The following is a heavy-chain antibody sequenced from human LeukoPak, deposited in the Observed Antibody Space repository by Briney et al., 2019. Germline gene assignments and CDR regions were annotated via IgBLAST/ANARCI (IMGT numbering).Heavy chain of an antibody. D-gene: IGHD6-13*01. Sequence: SVKISCKAPGGTFSSYAISWVRQAPGQGLEWMGGIIPIFGTANYAQKFQGRVTITTDESTSTAYMELSSLRSEDTAVYYCARAGYSSSWYVGGWFDPWGQGTLVTVSS. CDR1: GGTFSSYA. CDR3: ARAGYSSSWYVGGWFDP. V-gene: IGHV1-69*05. CDR2: IIPIFGTA. J-gene: IGHJ5*02.